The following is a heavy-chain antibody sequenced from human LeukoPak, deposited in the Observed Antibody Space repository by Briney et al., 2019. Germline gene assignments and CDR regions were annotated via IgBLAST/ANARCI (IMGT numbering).Heavy chain of an antibody. CDR2: INPNSGGI. CDR3: AREGQSSTSQNYYYYMDV. Sequence: GASVKVSCKASGYTFTGYYMHWVRQAPGQGLEWMGRINPNSGGINYAQKFQGRVTMTRDTSISTVYMELSSLRSDDTAVYYCAREGQSSTSQNYYYYMDVWGKGTTVTVCS. D-gene: IGHD2-2*01. V-gene: IGHV1-2*06. J-gene: IGHJ6*03. CDR1: GYTFTGYY.